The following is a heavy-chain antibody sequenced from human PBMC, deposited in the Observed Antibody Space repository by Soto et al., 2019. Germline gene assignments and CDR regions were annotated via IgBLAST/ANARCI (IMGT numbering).Heavy chain of an antibody. CDR3: AKHPGRILAAAGTVYFDY. V-gene: IGHV3-23*01. Sequence: GGSLRLSCAASGFTFSSYAMSWVRQAPGKGLEWVSAISGSGGSTYYADSVKGRFTISRDNSKNTLYLQMNSLRAEDTAVYYCAKHPGRILAAAGTVYFDYWGQGTLVTVSS. CDR1: GFTFSSYA. CDR2: ISGSGGST. D-gene: IGHD6-13*01. J-gene: IGHJ4*02.